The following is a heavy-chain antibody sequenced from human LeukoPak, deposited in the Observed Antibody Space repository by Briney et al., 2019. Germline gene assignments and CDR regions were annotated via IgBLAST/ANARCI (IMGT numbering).Heavy chain of an antibody. CDR3: ASHSGGYAY. CDR2: IHYSDT. Sequence: KPSETLSLTCAVSGGSISSGGYSWSWIRQPPGKGLEWIGYIHYSDTYYNPSLRSRVTILVDTSKNQFSLNLSSVTAADTAVYYCASHSGGYAYWGQGTLVTVSS. V-gene: IGHV4-30-4*07. D-gene: IGHD5-12*01. J-gene: IGHJ4*02. CDR1: GGSISSGGYS.